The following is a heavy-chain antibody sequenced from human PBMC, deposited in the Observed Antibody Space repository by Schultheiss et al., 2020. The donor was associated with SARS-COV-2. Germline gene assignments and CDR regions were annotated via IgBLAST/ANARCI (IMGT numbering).Heavy chain of an antibody. Sequence: GGSLRLSCAASGLTFSSCGMHWVRQAPGKGLEWVAVISYDGSNKYYADSVKGRFTISRDNSKNTLYLQMNSLRAEDTAVYYCPRDLTDYYGSGSYLDYWGQGTLVTVSS. J-gene: IGHJ4*02. D-gene: IGHD3-10*01. CDR2: ISYDGSNK. V-gene: IGHV3-30*19. CDR3: PRDLTDYYGSGSYLDY. CDR1: GLTFSSCG.